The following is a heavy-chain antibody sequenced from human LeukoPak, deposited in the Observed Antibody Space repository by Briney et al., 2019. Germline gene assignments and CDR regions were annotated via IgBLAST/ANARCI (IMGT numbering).Heavy chain of an antibody. CDR2: FYYSGFT. CDR3: ARATYSSGWGTSDY. V-gene: IGHV4-39*07. D-gene: IGHD6-19*01. J-gene: IGHJ4*02. Sequence: PSETLSLTCSVSDDSISRSSYYWGWIRQPPGKGLEWIGTFYYSGFTYYNPSLKNRVTISVDTSKNQFSLKLSSVTAADTAVYYCARATYSSGWGTSDYWGQGTLVTVSS. CDR1: DDSISRSSYY.